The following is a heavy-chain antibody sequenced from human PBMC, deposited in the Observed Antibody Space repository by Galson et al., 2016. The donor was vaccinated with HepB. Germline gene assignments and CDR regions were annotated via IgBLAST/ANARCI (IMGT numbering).Heavy chain of an antibody. CDR1: GGSITSESHY. CDR2: MYHSGNT. J-gene: IGHJ5*02. CDR3: ARWLLLIQGRGIAGFEP. D-gene: IGHD3-10*01. Sequence: ETLSLTCTVSGGSITSESHYWGWIRQSPGKGLEWIANMYHSGNTFYNPSLKSRVTMNVDASRNQFSLTLTSVTATDTAVYYRARWLLLIQGRGIAGFEPWGQGTLVTVSS. V-gene: IGHV4-39*01.